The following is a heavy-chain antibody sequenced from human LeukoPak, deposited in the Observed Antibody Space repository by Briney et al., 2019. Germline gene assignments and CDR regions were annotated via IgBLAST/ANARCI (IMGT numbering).Heavy chain of an antibody. D-gene: IGHD5-24*01. V-gene: IGHV3-11*04. CDR3: AREGMDGYNSYYFDY. CDR1: GFTFDDYA. Sequence: GRSLRLSCAASGFTFDDYAMHWVRQAPGKGLEWVSYISSSGSTVYYADSVKGRFTISRDNAKNSLYLQMNSLRAEDTAVYYCAREGMDGYNSYYFDYWGQGTLVTVSS. J-gene: IGHJ4*02. CDR2: ISSSGSTV.